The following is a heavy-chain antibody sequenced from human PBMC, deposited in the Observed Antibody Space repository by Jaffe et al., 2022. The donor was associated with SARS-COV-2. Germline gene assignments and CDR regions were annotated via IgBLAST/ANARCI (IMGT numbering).Heavy chain of an antibody. CDR2: INHSGST. V-gene: IGHV4-34*01. Sequence: QVQLQQWGAGLLKPSETLSLTCAVYGGSFSGYYWSWIRQPPGKGLEWIGEINHSGSTNYNPSLKSRVTISVDTSKNQFSLKLSSVTAADTAVYYCARGHLYYHLYYYMDVWGKGTTVTVSS. CDR3: ARGHLYYHLYYYMDV. D-gene: IGHD3-3*01. CDR1: GGSFSGYY. J-gene: IGHJ6*03.